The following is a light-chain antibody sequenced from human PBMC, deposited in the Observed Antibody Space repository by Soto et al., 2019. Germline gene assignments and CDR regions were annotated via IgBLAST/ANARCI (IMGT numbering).Light chain of an antibody. CDR1: QSVSSY. Sequence: EIVLTQSPATLSLSPGERDTHSCRASQSVSSYLAWYQQKPGQAPRLLIYDASNRATGIPARFSGSGSVTDFTLTISCLEPEDFAVYYCQQRSNWPPWTFGQGTKVDIK. CDR2: DAS. CDR3: QQRSNWPPWT. V-gene: IGKV3-11*01. J-gene: IGKJ1*01.